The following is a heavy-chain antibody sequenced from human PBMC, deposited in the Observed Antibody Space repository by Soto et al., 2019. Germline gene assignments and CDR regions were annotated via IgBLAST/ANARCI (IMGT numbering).Heavy chain of an antibody. J-gene: IGHJ5*02. CDR2: IDPSDSYT. CDR3: ARIGYCSSTSCYTWFDP. D-gene: IGHD2-2*02. CDR1: GYSFTSYW. Sequence: GESLKISCKGSGYSFTSYWISWVRQMPGKGLEWMGRIDPSDSYTNYSPSFQGHVTISADKSISTAYLQWSSLKAPDTAMYYCARIGYCSSTSCYTWFDPWGQGTLVTVSS. V-gene: IGHV5-10-1*01.